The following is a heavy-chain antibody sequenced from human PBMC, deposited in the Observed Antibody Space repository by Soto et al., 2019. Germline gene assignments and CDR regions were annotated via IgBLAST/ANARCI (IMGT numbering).Heavy chain of an antibody. D-gene: IGHD3-3*01. CDR2: IIPIFGTA. CDR3: ARARYYDFWSGYPTPFDY. Sequence: GASVKVSCKASGGTFSSYAISWVRQAPGQGLEWMGGIIPIFGTANYAQKFQGRVTITADESTSTAYMELSSLRSEDTAVYYFARARYYDFWSGYPTPFDYWGQGTLVTVSS. J-gene: IGHJ4*02. V-gene: IGHV1-69*13. CDR1: GGTFSSYA.